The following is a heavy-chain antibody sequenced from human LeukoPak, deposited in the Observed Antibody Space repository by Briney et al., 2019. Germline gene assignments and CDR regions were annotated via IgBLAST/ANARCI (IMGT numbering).Heavy chain of an antibody. CDR1: GGSISSSSYY. D-gene: IGHD3-9*01. J-gene: IGHJ4*02. CDR3: ARHEHDILTGYYPLYFDY. CDR2: IYYSGST. Sequence: SETLSLTCTVSGGSISSSSYYWGWIRQPPGKGLEWIGSIYYSGSTYYNPSLKSRVTISVDTSKNQFSLKLSSVTAADTAVYYCARHEHDILTGYYPLYFDYWGQGTLVTVSS. V-gene: IGHV4-39*01.